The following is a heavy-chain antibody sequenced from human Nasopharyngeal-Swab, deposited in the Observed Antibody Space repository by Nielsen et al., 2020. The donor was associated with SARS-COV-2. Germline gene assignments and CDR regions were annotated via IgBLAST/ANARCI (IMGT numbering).Heavy chain of an antibody. J-gene: IGHJ3*02. Sequence: VRQMPGKGLEWMGRIDPSDSYTNYSPSFHGHVTISADESISTAYLQWSSLKASDTAMYYCASRRFEYSSDPSRAFDIWGQGTMVTVSS. D-gene: IGHD6-6*01. V-gene: IGHV5-10-1*01. CDR3: ASRRFEYSSDPSRAFDI. CDR2: IDPSDSYT.